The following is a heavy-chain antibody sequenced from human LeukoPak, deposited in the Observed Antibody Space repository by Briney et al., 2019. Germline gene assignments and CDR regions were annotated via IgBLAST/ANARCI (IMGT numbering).Heavy chain of an antibody. Sequence: SETLSLTCTVPGGSISSSSYYWGWIRQPPGKGLEWIGRIYYSGSTYYNPPLKRRVTISVDTSKNQFSLKLSSVTAADTAVYYCARHPGAAYDSSGPSYYFDYWGQGTLVTVSS. CDR3: ARHPGAAYDSSGPSYYFDY. D-gene: IGHD3-22*01. CDR1: GGSISSSSYY. J-gene: IGHJ4*02. CDR2: IYYSGST. V-gene: IGHV4-39*01.